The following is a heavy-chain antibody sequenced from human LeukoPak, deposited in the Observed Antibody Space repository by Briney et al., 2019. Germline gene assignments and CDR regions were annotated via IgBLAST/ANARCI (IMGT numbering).Heavy chain of an antibody. J-gene: IGHJ4*02. CDR2: ILYDGSNR. CDR3: AKVRGNVGSSYFPDY. V-gene: IGHV3-30-3*01. Sequence: PGRSLRLSCAASGFTFSGYTIHWVRQAPGKGLEWVAVILYDGSNRQYADSVKGRFTISRDNSKNTLYLQMNSLRVEDTAVYYCAKVRGNVGSSYFPDYWGQGTLVTVTS. D-gene: IGHD3-22*01. CDR1: GFTFSGYT.